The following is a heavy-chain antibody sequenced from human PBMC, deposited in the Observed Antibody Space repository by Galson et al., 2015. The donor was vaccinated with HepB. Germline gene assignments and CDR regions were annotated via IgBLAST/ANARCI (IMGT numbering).Heavy chain of an antibody. CDR1: GFTFSSYS. Sequence: SLRLSCAASGFTFSSYSMNWVRQAPGKGLEWVSSISSSSSYIYYADSVKGRFTISRDNAKNSLYLQMNSLRAEDTAVYYCARDAQTGDWLLYWRYYYYGMDVWGQGTTVTVSS. V-gene: IGHV3-21*01. CDR2: ISSSSSYI. CDR3: ARDAQTGDWLLYWRYYYYGMDV. J-gene: IGHJ6*02. D-gene: IGHD3-9*01.